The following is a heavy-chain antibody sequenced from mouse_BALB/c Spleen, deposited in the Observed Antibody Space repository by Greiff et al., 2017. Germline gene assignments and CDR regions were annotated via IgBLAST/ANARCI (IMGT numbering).Heavy chain of an antibody. CDR1: GYTFTEYI. V-gene: IGHV1-62-2*01. CDR3: ARHEDRGDYYGSSYAWFAY. CDR2: FYPGSGSI. Sequence: QVQLQQSGAELVKPGASVKLSCKASGYTFTEYIIHWVKQRSGQGLEWIGWFYPGSGSIKYNEKFKDKATLTADKSSSTVYMELSRLTSEDSAVYFCARHEDRGDYYGSSYAWFAYWGQGTLVTVSA. D-gene: IGHD1-1*01. J-gene: IGHJ3*01.